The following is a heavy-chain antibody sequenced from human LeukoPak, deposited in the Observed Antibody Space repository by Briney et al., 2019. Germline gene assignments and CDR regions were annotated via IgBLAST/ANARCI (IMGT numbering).Heavy chain of an antibody. V-gene: IGHV3-9*01. CDR2: ISWNSGSI. Sequence: GRSLRLSCPASGFTFDDYAMHWVRQAPGKGLGWVSGISWNSGSIGYADSVKGRFTISRDNAKNSLYLQMNSLRSEDTALYYCAKDMGGSYFYYYGMDVWGQGTTVTVSS. CDR3: AKDMGGSYFYYYGMDV. CDR1: GFTFDDYA. J-gene: IGHJ6*02. D-gene: IGHD1-26*01.